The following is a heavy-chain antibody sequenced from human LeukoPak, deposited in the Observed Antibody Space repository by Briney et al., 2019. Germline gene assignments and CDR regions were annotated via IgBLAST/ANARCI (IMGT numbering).Heavy chain of an antibody. V-gene: IGHV3-30*03. CDR1: GFTFSSYG. Sequence: GGSLRLSCAASGFTFSSYGMHWVRQAPGKGLEWVAVISYDGSNKYYADSVKGRFTISRDNSKNTLYLQMNSLRAEDTAVYYCARGGGGGPDYGDYGDAFDIWGQGTMVTVSS. J-gene: IGHJ3*02. CDR3: ARGGGGGPDYGDYGDAFDI. CDR2: ISYDGSNK. D-gene: IGHD4-17*01.